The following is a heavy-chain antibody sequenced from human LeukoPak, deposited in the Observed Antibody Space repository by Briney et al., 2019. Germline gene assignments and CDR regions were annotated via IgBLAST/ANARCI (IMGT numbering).Heavy chain of an antibody. D-gene: IGHD5-24*01. CDR1: GFTFSDYY. J-gene: IGHJ5*02. Sequence: GGSLRLSCAASGFTFSDYYMSWIRQAPGKGLEWVSYISSSGSTIYYADSVKGRFTISRDNAESSLYLQMNSLRAEDTAVYYCARGAGRDGYNLNWFDPWGQGTLVTVSS. CDR2: ISSSGSTI. V-gene: IGHV3-11*01. CDR3: ARGAGRDGYNLNWFDP.